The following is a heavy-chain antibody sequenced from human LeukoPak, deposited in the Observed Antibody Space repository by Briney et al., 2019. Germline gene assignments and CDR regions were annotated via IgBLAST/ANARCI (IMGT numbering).Heavy chain of an antibody. CDR3: ARVEEGYGSGRRENFYYYYMDV. CDR2: INHSGST. CDR1: GGSFSGYY. J-gene: IGHJ6*03. Sequence: SETLSLTCAVYGGSFSGYYWSWIRQPPGKGLEWIGEINHSGSTNYNPSLKSRVTISVDTSKNQFSLKLSSVTAADTAVYYCARVEEGYGSGRRENFYYYYMDVWGKGTTVTISS. D-gene: IGHD3-10*01. V-gene: IGHV4-34*01.